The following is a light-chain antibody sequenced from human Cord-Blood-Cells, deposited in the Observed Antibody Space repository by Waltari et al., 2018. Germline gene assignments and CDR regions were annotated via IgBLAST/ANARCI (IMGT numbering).Light chain of an antibody. CDR1: QSISSY. CDR3: QQSYSTPYS. J-gene: IGKJ2*03. V-gene: IGKV1-39*01. Sequence: DIQMTQSPSSLSASVGDRVTITCRASQSISSYLNWYLQKQGKAPKLLIYAASSLQSGVPSRFSGSGSGTDFTLTISSLQPEDFATYYCQQSYSTPYSFGQGTKLEI. CDR2: AAS.